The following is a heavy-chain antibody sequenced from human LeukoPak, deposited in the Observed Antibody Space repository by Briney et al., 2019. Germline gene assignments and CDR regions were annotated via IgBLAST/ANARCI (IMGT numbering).Heavy chain of an antibody. V-gene: IGHV4-28*05. CDR1: GYSISSRNW. CDR2: IHPDGRI. J-gene: IGHJ4*02. CDR3: ARNPEIAAFED. Sequence: PSETLSLTCAVSGYSISSRNWWGWIRQPPGKGLEWIGYIHPDGRIHYNPSLKSRVSMSLDTSKNQFSLKLTSVTAVATAVYYCARNPEIAAFEDWGQGTLVTVSS. D-gene: IGHD1-14*01.